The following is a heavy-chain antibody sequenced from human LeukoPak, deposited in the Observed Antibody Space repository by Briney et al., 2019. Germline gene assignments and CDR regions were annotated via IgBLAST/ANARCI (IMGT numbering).Heavy chain of an antibody. CDR3: AKETYLSPDY. D-gene: IGHD2/OR15-2a*01. Sequence: PGGSLRLSCEASGFTFSNYGMHWVRQAPGRGLEWVALISYDGSNKYYADSVKGRFTISRDNSKNTLYLQMNSLRAEDTAVYYCAKETYLSPDYWGQGTLVTVSS. CDR2: ISYDGSNK. J-gene: IGHJ4*02. V-gene: IGHV3-30*18. CDR1: GFTFSNYG.